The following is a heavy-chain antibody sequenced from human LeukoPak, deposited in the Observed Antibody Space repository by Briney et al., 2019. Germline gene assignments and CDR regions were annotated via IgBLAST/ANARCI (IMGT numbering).Heavy chain of an antibody. V-gene: IGHV4-59*01. Sequence: SETLSLTCTVSGGSISSYYWSWIRQPPGKGLEWIGYIYYSGSTNYNPSLKSRVTISVDTSKNQFPLKLSSVTAADTAVYYCARENQGYSSGWSIDYWGQGTLVTVSS. CDR2: IYYSGST. CDR3: ARENQGYSSGWSIDY. J-gene: IGHJ4*02. D-gene: IGHD6-19*01. CDR1: GGSISSYY.